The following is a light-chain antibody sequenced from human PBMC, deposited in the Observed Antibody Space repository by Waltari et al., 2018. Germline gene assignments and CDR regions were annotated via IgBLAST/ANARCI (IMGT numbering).Light chain of an antibody. V-gene: IGKV2-30*02. CDR3: GQATHWPYS. Sequence: DVVMTQSPFSLPITPGQPASISCRSSQSLVHSGGNTYLSWYQQKPGQPPRLLIYKVSNRDSGVPDGFSGSGAGTDFTLKISRVEAGDAGVYYCGQATHWPYSFGQGTKVEIK. J-gene: IGKJ2*03. CDR2: KVS. CDR1: QSLVHSGGNTY.